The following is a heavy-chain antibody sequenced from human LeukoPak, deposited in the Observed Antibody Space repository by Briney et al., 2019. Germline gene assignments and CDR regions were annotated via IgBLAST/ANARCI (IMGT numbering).Heavy chain of an antibody. CDR3: ASNYGSGSYYVRSYYGMDV. D-gene: IGHD3-10*01. J-gene: IGHJ6*02. Sequence: GGSLRLSCAASGFTFSSYSMNWVRQAPGKGLEWVSSISSSSSYIYYADSVKGRFTISRDNAKNSLYLQMNSPRAEDTAVYYCASNYGSGSYYVRSYYGMDVWGQGTTVTVSS. CDR2: ISSSSSYI. CDR1: GFTFSSYS. V-gene: IGHV3-21*01.